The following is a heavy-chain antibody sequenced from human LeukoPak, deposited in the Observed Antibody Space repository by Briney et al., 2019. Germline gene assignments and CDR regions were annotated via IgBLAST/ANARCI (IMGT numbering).Heavy chain of an antibody. Sequence: PGGSLRLSCAASGFTFSGFWMHWVRQAPGKGLVWVSCISFDGSDATYADSVKGRFTISRDNAKNTLHLQMDSLTVEDTAVYYCAKDREDTFDHWGQGALVTVSS. D-gene: IGHD1-26*01. J-gene: IGHJ4*02. CDR1: GFTFSGFW. CDR3: AKDREDTFDH. CDR2: ISFDGSDA. V-gene: IGHV3-74*01.